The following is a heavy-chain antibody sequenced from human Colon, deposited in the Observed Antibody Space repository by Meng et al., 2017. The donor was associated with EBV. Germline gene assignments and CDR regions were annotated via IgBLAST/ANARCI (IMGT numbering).Heavy chain of an antibody. CDR1: GYTFTNYG. V-gene: IGHV1-18*01. CDR3: ARVEVGITSGDY. D-gene: IGHD1-26*01. J-gene: IGHJ4*02. CDR2: INDYNGDT. Sequence: HGQTVRYGVEVKKPGASVKVYCKVSGYTFTNYGITWVRQAPGKGLEWMGWINDYNGDTNYAQTLQGRVTMTTDTSTSTAYMELRSLRSDDTAVYYCARVEVGITSGDYWGQGTLVTVSS.